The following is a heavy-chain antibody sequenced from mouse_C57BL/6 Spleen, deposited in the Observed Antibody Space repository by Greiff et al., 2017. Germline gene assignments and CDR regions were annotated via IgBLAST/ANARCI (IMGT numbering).Heavy chain of an antibody. CDR3: ARRDYGSSYGGFAY. J-gene: IGHJ3*01. V-gene: IGHV1-47*01. CDR2: FHPYNDDT. CDR1: GYTFTTYP. D-gene: IGHD1-1*01. Sequence: VKLVESGAELVKPGASVKMSCKASGYTFTTYPIEWMKQNHGKSLEWIGNFHPYNDDTKYNEKFKGKATLTVEKSSSTVYLELSRLTSDDSAVYYCARRDYGSSYGGFAYWGQGTLVTVSA.